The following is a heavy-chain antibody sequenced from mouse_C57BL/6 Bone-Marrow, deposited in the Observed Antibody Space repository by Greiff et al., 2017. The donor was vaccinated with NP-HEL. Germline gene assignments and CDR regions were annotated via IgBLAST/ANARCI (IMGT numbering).Heavy chain of an antibody. CDR3: ASPFITTVVATFFYYAMDD. J-gene: IGHJ4*01. CDR2: IDPANGNT. Sequence: VQLQQSVAELVRPGASVKLSCTASGFNIKNTYMHWVKQRPEQGLEWIGRIDPANGNTKYAPKFKGKATLTADTSSNTAYLQLSSLTSEDTAIYYCASPFITTVVATFFYYAMDDWGQGTSVTVSS. D-gene: IGHD1-1*01. V-gene: IGHV14-3*01. CDR1: GFNIKNTY.